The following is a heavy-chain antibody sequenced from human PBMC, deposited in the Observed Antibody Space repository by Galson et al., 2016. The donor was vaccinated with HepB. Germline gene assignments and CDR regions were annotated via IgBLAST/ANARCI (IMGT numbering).Heavy chain of an antibody. CDR3: EIYHSVVPATAYNGFDP. D-gene: IGHD2-21*02. V-gene: IGHV3-74*01. CDR2: INSDGTIS. CDR1: GFAFSSHW. J-gene: IGHJ5*02. Sequence: SLRLSCAASGFAFSSHWMHWVRQAPGKGLMWVARINSDGTISNYADSVKGRFTISRDNSKNTLYLEMNSLRDEDTAVYYCEIYHSVVPATAYNGFDPWGQGTLVTVSA.